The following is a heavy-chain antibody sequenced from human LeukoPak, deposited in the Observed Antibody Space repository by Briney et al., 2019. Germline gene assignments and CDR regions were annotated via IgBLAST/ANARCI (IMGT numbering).Heavy chain of an antibody. CDR1: GVSISSYY. Sequence: SETLSLTCTVSGVSISSYYWSWIRQPPGKGLEWIGEINHSGSTNYNPSLKSRVTISVDTSKNQFSLKLSSVTAADTAVYYCARHGLGRYRYFPRLYRAFDIWGQGTMVTVSS. CDR2: INHSGST. V-gene: IGHV4-34*01. J-gene: IGHJ3*02. CDR3: ARHGLGRYRYFPRLYRAFDI. D-gene: IGHD6-19*01.